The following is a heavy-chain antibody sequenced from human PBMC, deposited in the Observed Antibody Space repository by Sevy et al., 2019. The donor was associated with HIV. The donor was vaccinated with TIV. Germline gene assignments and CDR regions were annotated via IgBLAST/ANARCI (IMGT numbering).Heavy chain of an antibody. V-gene: IGHV1-24*01. CDR2: FDPEDGET. Sequence: ASVKVSCKVSGYTLTELSMHWVRQAPGKGLEWMGGFDPEDGETIYAKKFQGRVTMTEDTCTDTAYMELGSLRSEDTAVYYCATGLGPTLGAYGMDVWGQGTTVTVSS. CDR1: GYTLTELS. J-gene: IGHJ6*02. CDR3: ATGLGPTLGAYGMDV. D-gene: IGHD3-10*01.